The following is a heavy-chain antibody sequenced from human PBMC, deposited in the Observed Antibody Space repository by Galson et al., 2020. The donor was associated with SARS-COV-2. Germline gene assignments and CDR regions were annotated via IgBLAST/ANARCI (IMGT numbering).Heavy chain of an antibody. CDR2: IYYGGNT. CDR1: GGPIGSSSYY. V-gene: IGHV4-39*01. CDR3: ARVYYYYYYMDV. Sequence: SETLSLTCTVSGGPIGSSSYYWGWIRQPPGKGLEWIGNIYYGGNTYYNPSLKSRVTISVDTSKNQFSLNLSSVTAADTAVYYCARVYYYYYYMDVWGKGTTVTISS. J-gene: IGHJ6*03.